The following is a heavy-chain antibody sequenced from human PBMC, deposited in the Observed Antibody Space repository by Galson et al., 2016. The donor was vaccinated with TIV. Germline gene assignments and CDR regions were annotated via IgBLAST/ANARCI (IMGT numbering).Heavy chain of an antibody. CDR3: AKPEGDGDYSLGAAFDF. Sequence: SLRLSCAASGFSVGYYVMSWVRQAPGKGLEWVSGISLSGTTAYYADSVRGRFTISRDNSRYTVYLQMNSLRAEDTAVYYCAKPEGDGDYSLGAAFDFWGQGTMASVSS. CDR1: GFSVGYYV. D-gene: IGHD4-17*01. V-gene: IGHV3-23*01. J-gene: IGHJ3*01. CDR2: ISLSGTTA.